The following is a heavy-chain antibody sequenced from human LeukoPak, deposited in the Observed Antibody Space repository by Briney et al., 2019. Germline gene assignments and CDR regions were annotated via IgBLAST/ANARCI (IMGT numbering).Heavy chain of an antibody. D-gene: IGHD1-26*01. V-gene: IGHV1-69*13. Sequence: SVKVSCKASGYTFTSYGISWVRQAPGQGLEWMGGIIPIFGTANYAQKFQGRVTITADESTSTAYMELSSLRSEDTAVYYCARDADGSFDYWGQGTLVTVSS. CDR2: IIPIFGTA. J-gene: IGHJ4*02. CDR1: GYTFTSYG. CDR3: ARDADGSFDY.